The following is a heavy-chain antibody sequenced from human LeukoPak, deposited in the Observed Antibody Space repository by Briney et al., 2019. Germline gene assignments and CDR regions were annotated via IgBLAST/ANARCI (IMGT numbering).Heavy chain of an antibody. CDR2: IGGRDGST. V-gene: IGHV3-23*01. CDR3: AKGQTYCGGDCHEPSNPWDAFDI. J-gene: IGHJ3*02. CDR1: GFAFSSYG. Sequence: GGSLRLSCAASGFAFSSYGMSWVRQAPGKGLEWVSAIGGRDGSTYYADSVKGRFTISRDNSKNTLYLQMNSLRAEDTAVYYCAKGQTYCGGDCHEPSNPWDAFDIWGQGTMVTVSS. D-gene: IGHD2-21*02.